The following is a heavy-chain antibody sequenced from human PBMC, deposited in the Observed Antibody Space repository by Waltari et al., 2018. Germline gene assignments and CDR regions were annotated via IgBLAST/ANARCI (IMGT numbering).Heavy chain of an antibody. J-gene: IGHJ5*02. CDR2: INPNSGGT. CDR3: ARDFGHRGYDFWSGYYPNWFDP. CDR1: GYTFTGNY. V-gene: IGHV1-2*02. D-gene: IGHD3-3*01. Sequence: QVQLVQSGAEVKQPGASVKVSCRASGYTFTGNYMHWFRRAPGQGLAWMGGINPNSGGTNDAQKFQGRGTMTRDTSISTAYMELSRLRSDDTAVYYCARDFGHRGYDFWSGYYPNWFDPWGQGTLVTVSS.